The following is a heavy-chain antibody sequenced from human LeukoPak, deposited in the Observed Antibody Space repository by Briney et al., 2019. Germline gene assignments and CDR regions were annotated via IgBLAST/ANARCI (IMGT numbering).Heavy chain of an antibody. J-gene: IGHJ5*02. V-gene: IGHV5-51*01. CDR1: GYSFTTYW. D-gene: IGHD6-6*01. Sequence: GESLKISCKASGYSFTTYWIAWVRQMPGKGLEWMGIIYPGDSETRYSPSFQGQVTISADKSITTAYLQWASLKASDTAMYYCARQGTSSGWFDHWGQGTLVTVSS. CDR3: ARQGTSSGWFDH. CDR2: IYPGDSET.